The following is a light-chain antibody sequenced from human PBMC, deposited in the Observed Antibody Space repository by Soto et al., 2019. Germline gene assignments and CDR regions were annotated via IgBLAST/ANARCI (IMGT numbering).Light chain of an antibody. Sequence: TLSASVVDRVTISGRASQGIGNALGWYQQKPGKPPKLLILDASSLESGVPSRFSGSGSGTEFTLTITSLQPNDSATYYCQQYNRYSSWTFGQGTKVDIK. CDR2: DAS. J-gene: IGKJ1*01. CDR1: QGIGNA. V-gene: IGKV1-5*01. CDR3: QQYNRYSSWT.